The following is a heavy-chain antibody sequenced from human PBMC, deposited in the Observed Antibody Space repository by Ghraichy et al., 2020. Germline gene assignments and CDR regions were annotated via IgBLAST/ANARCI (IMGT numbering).Heavy chain of an antibody. Sequence: ESLNISCTVSGGSISSYYWSWIRQPPGKGLEWIGYIYYSGSINYNPSLKSRVTISVDTSKNQFSLKLSSVTAADTAVYYCARSGYDSQWGGEAPHDAFDIWGQGTMVTVSS. D-gene: IGHD5-12*01. V-gene: IGHV4-59*01. CDR1: GGSISSYY. J-gene: IGHJ3*02. CDR2: IYYSGSI. CDR3: ARSGYDSQWGGEAPHDAFDI.